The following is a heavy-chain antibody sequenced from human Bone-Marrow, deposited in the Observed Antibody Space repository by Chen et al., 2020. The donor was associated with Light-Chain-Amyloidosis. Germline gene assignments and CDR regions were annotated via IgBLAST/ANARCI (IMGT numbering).Heavy chain of an antibody. CDR1: GFSIDTYW. V-gene: IGHV3-74*01. J-gene: IGHJ6*02. Sequence: EVQLVESGGGLVQPGGSLRLSCAASGFSIDTYWLHWVRQAPGKGLVWVSSISCYGSSKRYPVSVKGRFPISRDNGKNILYLGMNSPGVEDTATYYCARDLTTVTVWGQGTTVTVSS. CDR3: ARDLTTVTV. D-gene: IGHD4-17*01. CDR2: ISCYGSSK.